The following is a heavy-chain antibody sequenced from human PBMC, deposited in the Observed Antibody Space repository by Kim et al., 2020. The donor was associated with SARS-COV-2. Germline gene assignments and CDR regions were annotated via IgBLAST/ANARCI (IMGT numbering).Heavy chain of an antibody. CDR2: ISSSSRYI. J-gene: IGHJ1*01. Sequence: GGSLRLSCGASGFTFNTYTMNWVRQAPGKGLEWVSSISSSSRYIYYANSVKGRFTISRDNAKNSLYLQMSSLRAEDTAVYYCARDLQPDSYTSSGYVENCHHGGRGTLVTVAS. CDR3: ARDLQPDSYTSSGYVENCHH. CDR1: GFTFNTYT. D-gene: IGHD6-13*01. V-gene: IGHV3-21*01.